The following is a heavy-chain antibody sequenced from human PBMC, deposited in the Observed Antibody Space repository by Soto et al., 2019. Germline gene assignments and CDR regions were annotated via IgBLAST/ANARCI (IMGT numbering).Heavy chain of an antibody. CDR3: KRGPRADSSVTGAH. CDR1: GFTFSMYW. CDR2: ISDYGTPT. J-gene: IGHJ4*02. Sequence: PGWSLRLSCVVSGFTFSMYWMHWVRQVPGQSPFWVSRISDYGTPTNYADSVRGRFTISRDNSNNTLYLQMNNLKPDDTAIYYFKRGPRADSSVTGAHWGQGIPVAVSA. D-gene: IGHD2-21*02. V-gene: IGHV3-74*01.